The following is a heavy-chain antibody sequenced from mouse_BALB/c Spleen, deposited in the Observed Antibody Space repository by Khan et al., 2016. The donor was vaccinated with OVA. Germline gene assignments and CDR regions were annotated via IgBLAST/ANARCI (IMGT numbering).Heavy chain of an antibody. CDR3: ARGNLQSYYFDY. CDR1: GYIFTNYL. CDR2: INPYNGAT. D-gene: IGHD6-1*01. J-gene: IGHJ2*01. Sequence: VQLQQSGPDLVKPGTSVKMSCKASGYIFTNYLIHWVKQKPGQGLEWIGYINPYNGATKYNEKFKGKATLTSDKSSITAYMELSSLTSEDSAVYSCARGNLQSYYFDYWGQGTTLTVSS. V-gene: IGHV1S136*01.